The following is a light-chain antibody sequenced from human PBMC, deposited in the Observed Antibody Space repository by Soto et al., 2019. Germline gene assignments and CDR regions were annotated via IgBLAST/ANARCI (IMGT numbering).Light chain of an antibody. CDR2: DNS. CDR3: QSYDSSLSGSDVV. Sequence: QAVLTQPPSVSGAPGQRVTISCTGSSSDIGGGNDVHWYQQHPGTAPKLLIYDNSNRPSGVPGRFSGSKSGTSASLAITGLQALDDADDYGQSYDSSLSGSDVVFGGGTKLTVL. CDR1: SSDIGGGND. J-gene: IGLJ2*01. V-gene: IGLV1-40*01.